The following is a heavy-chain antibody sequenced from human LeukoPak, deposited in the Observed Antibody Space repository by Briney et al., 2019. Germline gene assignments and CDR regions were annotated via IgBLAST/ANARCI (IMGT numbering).Heavy chain of an antibody. D-gene: IGHD1-14*01. J-gene: IGHJ3*02. CDR3: ARDPLTDAFDI. Sequence: GASVKVSCKASGYTFTSYYMHWVRRAPGQGLEWMGIINPSGGSTSYAQKFQGRVTMTRDTSTSTVYMELSSLRSEDTAVYYCARDPLTDAFDIWGQGTMVTVSS. V-gene: IGHV1-46*01. CDR2: INPSGGST. CDR1: GYTFTSYY.